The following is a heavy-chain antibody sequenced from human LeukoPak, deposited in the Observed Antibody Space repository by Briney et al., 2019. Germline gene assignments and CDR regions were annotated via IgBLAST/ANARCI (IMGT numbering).Heavy chain of an antibody. CDR2: ISPSSSYI. Sequence: GGSLRLSCAASGFTFSTSGMNWVRQAPGKGLEWVSSISPSSSYIYYAGSMKGRFTISRDNAKNSLYLHMNSLRAEDTAVYYCARSAWLAEFSFFDYWGQGTLVTVSS. J-gene: IGHJ4*02. V-gene: IGHV3-21*01. CDR3: ARSAWLAEFSFFDY. D-gene: IGHD3-10*01. CDR1: GFTFSTSG.